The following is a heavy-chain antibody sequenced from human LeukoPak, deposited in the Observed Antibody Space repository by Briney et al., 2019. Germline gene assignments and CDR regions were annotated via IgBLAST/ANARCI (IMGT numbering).Heavy chain of an antibody. V-gene: IGHV1-58*01. Sequence: SVKVSCKASGFTFTNSALQWVRQARGQSLEWIGWIVVGSGDTNYAQKFQERVTITRDMSTSTAYMELSGLSFEDTAVYYCAKDQGTINGYYYYYYMDVWGKGTTVTISS. CDR3: AKDQGTINGYYYYYYMDV. CDR1: GFTFTNSA. D-gene: IGHD2-8*01. CDR2: IVVGSGDT. J-gene: IGHJ6*03.